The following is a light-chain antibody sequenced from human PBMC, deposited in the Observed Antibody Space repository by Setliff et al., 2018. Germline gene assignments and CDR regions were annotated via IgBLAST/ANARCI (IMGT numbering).Light chain of an antibody. CDR3: SSYSSDTFGV. Sequence: QSALAQPASVSGSPGQSITLSCTGTSSDVGGYDSVSWYQQHPGTAPKLIIYEVSHRPSGVSDRFSGSKPGNTASLTISGLQTEDEADYYCSSYSSDTFGVFRTGTRSPS. V-gene: IGLV2-14*01. J-gene: IGLJ1*01. CDR2: EVS. CDR1: SSDVGGYDS.